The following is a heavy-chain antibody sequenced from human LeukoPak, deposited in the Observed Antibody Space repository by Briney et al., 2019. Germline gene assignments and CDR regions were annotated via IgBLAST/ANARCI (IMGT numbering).Heavy chain of an antibody. CDR1: GCSISSYY. D-gene: IGHD4-17*01. J-gene: IGHJ5*02. Sequence: SETLSLTCTVSGCSISSYYWSWIRQPPGKGLEWIGYIYYSGSTNYNPSLKRRVTISVDTYKNQFSLKLSSVTAADTAVYYCARVVTTFFYFGWFDPWGQGTLVTVSS. CDR2: IYYSGST. V-gene: IGHV4-59*01. CDR3: ARVVTTFFYFGWFDP.